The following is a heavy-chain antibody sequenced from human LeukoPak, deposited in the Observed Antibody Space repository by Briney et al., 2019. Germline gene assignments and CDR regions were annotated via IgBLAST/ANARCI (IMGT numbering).Heavy chain of an antibody. J-gene: IGHJ4*01. V-gene: IGHV3-53*01. D-gene: IGHD1-14*01. Sequence: PGGSLRLSCAASGFTVSYNYMSWVRQAPGKGLEWVSIVYRGGSTYYADSVKGRFTISRDNSKKTLYLEMNSLRAEDTAIYYCARGGYNTSYYFDCWGQGTLVTVSS. CDR3: ARGGYNTSYYFDC. CDR1: GFTVSYNY. CDR2: VYRGGST.